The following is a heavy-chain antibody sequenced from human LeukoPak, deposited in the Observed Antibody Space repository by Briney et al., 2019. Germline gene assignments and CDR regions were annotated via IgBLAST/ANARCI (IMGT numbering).Heavy chain of an antibody. D-gene: IGHD6-19*01. CDR2: IGTAGDT. J-gene: IGHJ4*02. V-gene: IGHV3-13*01. Sequence: GGSLRLSCAASGFTFSSYDMHWVRQATGKGLEWVSAIGTAGDTYYPGSVKGRFTISRENAKNSLYLQMNSLRAEDTAVYYCARVSGWAEYYFDYWGQGTLVTVSS. CDR3: ARVSGWAEYYFDY. CDR1: GFTFSSYD.